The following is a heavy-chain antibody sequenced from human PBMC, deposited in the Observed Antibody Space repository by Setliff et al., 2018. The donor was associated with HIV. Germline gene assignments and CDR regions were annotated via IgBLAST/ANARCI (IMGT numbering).Heavy chain of an antibody. CDR3: ARHPPHDSTWPYYYYGMDV. V-gene: IGHV4-61*02. CDR1: GGSISSGSYY. CDR2: IYTSGST. D-gene: IGHD6-13*01. Sequence: SETLSLTCTVSGGSISSGSYYWSWIRQPAGKGLEWIGRIYTSGSTNYNPSLKSRVTISVDTSKNQFSLKLSSVTAADTAVYYCARHPPHDSTWPYYYYGMDVWGQGTTVTVSS. J-gene: IGHJ6*02.